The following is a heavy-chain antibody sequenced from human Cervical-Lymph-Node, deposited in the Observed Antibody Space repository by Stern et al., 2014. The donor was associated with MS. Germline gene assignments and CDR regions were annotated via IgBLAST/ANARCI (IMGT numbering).Heavy chain of an antibody. CDR1: GDSFSSQT. CDR2: IIPLVGNP. V-gene: IGHV1-69*09. J-gene: IGHJ6*02. D-gene: IGHD2-8*01. CDR3: ARSKGSGAVEWLYGMDV. Sequence: MQLVESGAEVRKPGSSVKVSCKASGDSFSSQTIIWVRQAPGQGLEWMGRIIPLVGNPNYAQKFQGRVTLSADRSTSTVYLELRSLRSDDTAMYFCARSKGSGAVEWLYGMDVWGQGTAVAVSS.